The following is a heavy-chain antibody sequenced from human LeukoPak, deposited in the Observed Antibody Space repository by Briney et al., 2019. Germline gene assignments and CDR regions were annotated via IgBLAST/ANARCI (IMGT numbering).Heavy chain of an antibody. CDR3: AKWGDYDVLTGYYVPDY. V-gene: IGHV3-23*01. CDR1: GFTFSNYA. Sequence: GASLRLSCAASGFTFSNYAMSWVRQAPGKGLEWVSAILGSGGSTYYADSVKGRFTVSRDNSKSTLYLQMNSPRAEDTALYYCAKWGDYDVLTGYYVPDYWGQGTLVTVSS. CDR2: ILGSGGST. D-gene: IGHD3-9*01. J-gene: IGHJ4*02.